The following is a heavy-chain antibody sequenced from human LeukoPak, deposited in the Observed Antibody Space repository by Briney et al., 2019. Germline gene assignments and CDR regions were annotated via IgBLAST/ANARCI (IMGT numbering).Heavy chain of an antibody. D-gene: IGHD3-22*01. J-gene: IGHJ5*02. CDR1: GYTFTNYD. CDR2: ISAYNGNT. V-gene: IGHV1-18*01. Sequence: ASVKVSCKASGYTFTNYDINWLRQAPGQGLEWMGWISAYNGNTNYAQKLQGRVTMTTDTSTSTAYMELRSLRSDDTAVYYCARAITMIVVELNWFDPWGQGTLVTVSS. CDR3: ARAITMIVVELNWFDP.